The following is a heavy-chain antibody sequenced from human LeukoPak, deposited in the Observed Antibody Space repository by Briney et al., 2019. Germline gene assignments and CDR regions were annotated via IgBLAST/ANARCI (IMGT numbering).Heavy chain of an antibody. CDR3: AKAPNVYSSSWYSVRAEYFQH. CDR2: ISGSGGST. J-gene: IGHJ1*01. V-gene: IGHV3-23*01. Sequence: GGSLRLSCAASGFTVSSNYMSWVRQAPGKGLEWVSAISGSGGSTYYADSVKGRFTISRDNSKNTLYLQMNSLRAEDTAVYYCAKAPNVYSSSWYSVRAEYFQHWGQGTLVTVSS. D-gene: IGHD6-13*01. CDR1: GFTVSSNY.